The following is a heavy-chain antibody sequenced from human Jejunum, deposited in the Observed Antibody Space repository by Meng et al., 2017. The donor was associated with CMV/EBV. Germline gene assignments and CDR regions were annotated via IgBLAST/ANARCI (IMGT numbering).Heavy chain of an antibody. D-gene: IGHD2-15*01. CDR3: LLTPRRVGHGMDV. J-gene: IGHJ6*02. CDR1: EYTFTSSD. CDR2: MNPNNGNT. Sequence: ASEYTFTSSDINWVRQATGQGLEWMGRMNPNNGNTGYGQKFQSRVTLTRNTAISTAYMELSSLRSEDTAVYYCLLTPRRVGHGMDVWGQGTTVTVSS. V-gene: IGHV1-8*01.